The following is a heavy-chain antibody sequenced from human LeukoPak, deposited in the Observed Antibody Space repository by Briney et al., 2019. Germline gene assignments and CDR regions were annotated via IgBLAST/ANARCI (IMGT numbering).Heavy chain of an antibody. Sequence: PGGSLRLSCAASGFTVSSNYMSWVRQAPGKGLEWVSVIYSGGSTYYSDSVKGRFTISRDNSKNTLYLQMNSLRAEDTAVYYCARLGYCSGGSCYHSGLDYWGQGTLVTVSS. J-gene: IGHJ4*02. V-gene: IGHV3-66*01. CDR3: ARLGYCSGGSCYHSGLDY. D-gene: IGHD2-15*01. CDR1: GFTVSSNY. CDR2: IYSGGST.